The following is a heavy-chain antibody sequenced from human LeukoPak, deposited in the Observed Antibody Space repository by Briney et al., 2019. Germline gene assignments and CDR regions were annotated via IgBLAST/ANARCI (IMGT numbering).Heavy chain of an antibody. J-gene: IGHJ4*02. V-gene: IGHV3-33*06. Sequence: GRSLRLSCTASEFTISTFGMHWVRQAPGKGLEWVAVIWYNGSRKYYADSVKGRFTISRDNSQNTLYLHMNNLRAEDTAVYYCAKDLSASVDWSMDYWGQGTLVTVSS. CDR3: AKDLSASVDWSMDY. CDR2: IWYNGSRK. CDR1: EFTISTFG. D-gene: IGHD3/OR15-3a*01.